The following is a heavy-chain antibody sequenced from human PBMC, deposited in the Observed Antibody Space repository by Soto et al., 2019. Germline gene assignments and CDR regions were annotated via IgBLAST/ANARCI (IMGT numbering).Heavy chain of an antibody. J-gene: IGHJ6*04. D-gene: IGHD1-26*01. CDR1: GFSFSSFA. Sequence: EVLLLESGGGLVQPGGSLRLSCEASGFSFSSFAMNWVRQAPGKGLEWVSAIGDSGASTYYADSVKGRFTISRDNSRNTLFLPLSSLRAEDTGVYYCAEGVELKVWGNGTTITVSS. CDR3: AEGVELKV. CDR2: IGDSGAST. V-gene: IGHV3-23*01.